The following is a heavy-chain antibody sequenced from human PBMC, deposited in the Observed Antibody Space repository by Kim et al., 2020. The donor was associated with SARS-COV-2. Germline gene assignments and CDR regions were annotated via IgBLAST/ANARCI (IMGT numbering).Heavy chain of an antibody. J-gene: IGHJ6*02. CDR1: GGSISSYY. V-gene: IGHV4-59*01. D-gene: IGHD6-13*01. CDR3: ARDTGGAAAGMFGRPWGGMDV. Sequence: SETLSLTCTVSGGSISSYYWSWIRQPPGKGLEWIGYIYYSGSTNYNPSLKSRVTISVDTSKNQFSLKLSSVTAADTAVYYCARDTGGAAAGMFGRPWGGMDVWGQGTTVTVSS. CDR2: IYYSGST.